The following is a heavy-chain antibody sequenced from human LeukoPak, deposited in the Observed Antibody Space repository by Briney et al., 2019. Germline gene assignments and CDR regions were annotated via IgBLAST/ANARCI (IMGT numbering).Heavy chain of an antibody. Sequence: GGSLRLSCAASGFTVTDNYISWVRQAPGKGLEWVSLIYSGGSTYYADSVKGRFTVSRDNSKNTLYLQMNNLRVEDTAVYYCARSYFDSRLYYFNHWSQGSLVTVSS. D-gene: IGHD3-22*01. CDR1: GFTVTDNY. V-gene: IGHV3-66*01. CDR3: ARSYFDSRLYYFNH. J-gene: IGHJ4*01. CDR2: IYSGGST.